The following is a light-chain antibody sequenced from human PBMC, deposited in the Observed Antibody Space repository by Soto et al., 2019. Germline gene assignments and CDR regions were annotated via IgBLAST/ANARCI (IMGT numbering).Light chain of an antibody. CDR1: GSDVGGYNY. J-gene: IGLJ1*01. Sequence: QSALTQPRSVSGSPGQSVTISCTGTGSDVGGYNYVSWYQQYPDKAPKVMIYDVTKWPAGVPDRFSGSKSGNTASLTISGLQADDEADYYCCSYAGSYTYVFGTGTKLTVL. V-gene: IGLV2-11*01. CDR2: DVT. CDR3: CSYAGSYTYV.